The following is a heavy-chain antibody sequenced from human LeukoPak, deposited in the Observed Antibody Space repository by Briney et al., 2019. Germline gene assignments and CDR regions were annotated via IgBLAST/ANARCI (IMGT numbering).Heavy chain of an antibody. CDR3: ARLPDDDSSGYSSFDY. Sequence: SETLSLTCAVSGGSISSSGFYWGWIRQPPGKGLEWIGSIYYSGSTYYNPSLKSRVTISVDTSKNQFSLKLSSVTAADTAVYYCARLPDDDSSGYSSFDYWGQGTLVTVSS. CDR2: IYYSGST. CDR1: GGSISSSGFY. J-gene: IGHJ4*02. D-gene: IGHD3-22*01. V-gene: IGHV4-39*01.